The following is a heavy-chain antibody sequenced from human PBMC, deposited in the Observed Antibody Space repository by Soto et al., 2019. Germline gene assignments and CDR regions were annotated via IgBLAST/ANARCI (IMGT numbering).Heavy chain of an antibody. CDR1: GYTFTSYY. CDR3: ATANSSGWYYFDY. V-gene: IGHV1-46*01. J-gene: IGHJ4*02. CDR2: INPSGGST. D-gene: IGHD6-19*01. Sequence: GASVKVSCKASGYTFTSYYMHWVRRAPGQGLEWMGIINPSGGSTSYAQKFQGRVTMTRDTSTSTVYMELSSLRSEDTAVYYCATANSSGWYYFDYWGQGTLVTVSS.